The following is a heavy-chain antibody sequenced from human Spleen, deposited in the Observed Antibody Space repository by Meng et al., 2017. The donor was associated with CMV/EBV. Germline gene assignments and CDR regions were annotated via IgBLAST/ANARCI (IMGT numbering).Heavy chain of an antibody. CDR2: IYYSGST. D-gene: IGHD3-16*02. CDR3: ARGEGMITFGGVIVPYFDY. CDR1: GGSISSYY. J-gene: IGHJ4*02. Sequence: SETLSLTCTVSGGSISSYYWSWIRQPPGKGLEWIGYIYYSGSTNYNPSLKSRVTISVDTSKNQFSLKLSSVTAADTAVYYCARGEGMITFGGVIVPYFDYWGQGTLVTVSS. V-gene: IGHV4-59*01.